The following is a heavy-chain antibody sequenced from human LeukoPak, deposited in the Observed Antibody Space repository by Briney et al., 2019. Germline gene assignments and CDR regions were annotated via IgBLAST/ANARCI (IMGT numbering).Heavy chain of an antibody. CDR2: ISAYNGNT. CDR1: GYTFTSYG. CDR3: ARTLGAVTDNWFDP. Sequence: ASVKVSCKASGYTFTSYGISWVRQAPGQGLEWMGWISAYNGNTNYAQKLQGRVTMTTDTSTSTAYMELRSLRSDDTAVYYCARTLGAVTDNWFDPWGQGTLVTVSS. D-gene: IGHD1-20*01. J-gene: IGHJ5*02. V-gene: IGHV1-18*01.